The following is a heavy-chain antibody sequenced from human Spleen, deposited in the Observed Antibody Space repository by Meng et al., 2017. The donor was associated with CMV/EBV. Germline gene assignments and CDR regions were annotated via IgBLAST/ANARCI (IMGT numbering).Heavy chain of an antibody. V-gene: IGHV3-23*01. CDR1: GFTFSSYA. CDR3: ATSLVAAANHYYYGMDV. D-gene: IGHD2-2*01. J-gene: IGHJ6*02. Sequence: GESLKISCAASGFTFSSYAMSWVRQAPGKGLEWVSAISGSGGSTYYADSVKGRFTISRDNSKNTLYLQMNSLRAEDTAVYYCATSLVAAANHYYYGMDVWGQGTTGT. CDR2: ISGSGGST.